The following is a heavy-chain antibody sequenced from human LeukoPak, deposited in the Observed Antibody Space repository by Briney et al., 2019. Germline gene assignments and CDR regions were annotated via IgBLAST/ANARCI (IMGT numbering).Heavy chain of an antibody. CDR2: INPSGGST. J-gene: IGHJ5*02. D-gene: IGHD6-19*01. CDR3: TRTIGYRPVAGLKEKWFDP. V-gene: IGHV1-46*01. CDR1: GYTFTSYY. Sequence: EASVKVSCKASGYTFTSYYMHWVRQAPGQGLEWMGIINPSGGSTSYAQKFQGRVTMTSDTSTNTVYMELSSLISEDTAVYYCTRTIGYRPVAGLKEKWFDPWGQGTLVTVSS.